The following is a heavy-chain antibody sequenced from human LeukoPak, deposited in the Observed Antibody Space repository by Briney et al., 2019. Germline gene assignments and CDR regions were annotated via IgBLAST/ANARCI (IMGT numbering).Heavy chain of an antibody. J-gene: IGHJ4*02. V-gene: IGHV1-2*02. Sequence: GASVKVSCKVSGYTLTELSMHWVRQAPGQGLEWMGWINPNSGGTNYAQKFQGRVTMTRDTSISTAYMELSRLRSDDTAVYYCARGTNRVDYWGQGTLVTVSS. CDR2: INPNSGGT. CDR1: GYTLTELS. CDR3: ARGTNRVDY. D-gene: IGHD1-1*01.